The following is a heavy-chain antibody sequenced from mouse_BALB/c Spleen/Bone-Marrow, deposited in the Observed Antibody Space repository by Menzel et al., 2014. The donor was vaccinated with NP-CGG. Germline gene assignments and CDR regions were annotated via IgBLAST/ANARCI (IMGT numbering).Heavy chain of an antibody. J-gene: IGHJ1*01. CDR3: TREHGWYFDV. Sequence: EVQLQQSGPELVKPGASVKVSCKASGYSFTDYNMYWVKQSHGKSLEWIGYIGPYNGGTTYNQKFKGKATLTADKSSSTGFMHLNSLTSEDSSVYYCTREHGWYFDVWGAGTTVTVSS. CDR2: IGPYNGGT. CDR1: GYSFTDYN. V-gene: IGHV1S135*01.